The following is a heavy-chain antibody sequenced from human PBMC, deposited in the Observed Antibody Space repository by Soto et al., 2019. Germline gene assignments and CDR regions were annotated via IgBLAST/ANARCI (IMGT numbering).Heavy chain of an antibody. CDR1: GFTFRSCG. V-gene: IGHV3-30-3*01. CDR3: ARDRYYGMDV. CDR2: ISYDGSNK. J-gene: IGHJ6*02. Sequence: GGSLGLSCAASGFTFRSCGMPWVRQAPGKGLEWVAVISYDGSNKYYADSVKGRFTISRDNSKNTLYLQMNSLRAEDTDVYYCARDRYYGMDVWGQGTTVTVSS.